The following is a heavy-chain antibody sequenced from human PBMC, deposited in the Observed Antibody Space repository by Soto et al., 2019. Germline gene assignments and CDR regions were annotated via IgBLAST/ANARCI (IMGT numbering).Heavy chain of an antibody. J-gene: IGHJ5*02. V-gene: IGHV1-69*12. CDR1: GGTFSSYA. D-gene: IGHD2-21*02. CDR2: IIPIFGTA. CDR3: ARDRRAYCGGDCFPYNWFDP. Sequence: QVQLVQSGAEVKKPGSSVKVSCKASGGTFSSYAISWVRQAPGQGLEWMGGIIPIFGTANYAQKFQGRVTIPADESTSTAYMELSSLRSEDTAVYYCARDRRAYCGGDCFPYNWFDPWGQGTLVTVSS.